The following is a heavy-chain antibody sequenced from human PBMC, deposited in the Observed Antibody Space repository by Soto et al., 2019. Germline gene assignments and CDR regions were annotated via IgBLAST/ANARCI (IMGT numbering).Heavy chain of an antibody. J-gene: IGHJ4*02. D-gene: IGHD1-20*01. Sequence: GGSLRLSCAASGFTFSSFAMSWLRQAPGKGLEWVSTISAGGGSTYYADSVKGRFTISRDNSKNTLYLQMNSLTAEDTAVYYCAKRLTGTPSWYYFDSWGQATLVTVSS. CDR3: AKRLTGTPSWYYFDS. V-gene: IGHV3-23*01. CDR2: ISAGGGST. CDR1: GFTFSSFA.